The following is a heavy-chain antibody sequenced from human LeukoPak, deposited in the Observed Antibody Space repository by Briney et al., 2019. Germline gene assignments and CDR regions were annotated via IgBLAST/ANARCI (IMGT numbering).Heavy chain of an antibody. CDR2: IYYSGST. CDR1: GGSISTSSYY. Sequence: PSETLSLTCTVSGGSISTSSYYWVWIRQPPGKGLEWIGYIYYSGSTNYNPSLKSRVTISVDTSKNQFSLKLSSVTAADTAVYYCARARPRGPIAAAADLDYWGQGTLVTVSS. D-gene: IGHD6-13*01. CDR3: ARARPRGPIAAAADLDY. V-gene: IGHV4-61*05. J-gene: IGHJ4*02.